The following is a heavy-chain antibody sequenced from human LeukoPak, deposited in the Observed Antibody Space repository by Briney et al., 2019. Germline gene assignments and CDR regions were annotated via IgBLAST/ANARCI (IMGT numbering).Heavy chain of an antibody. V-gene: IGHV3-33*01. J-gene: IGHJ6*02. CDR1: GFTFSSYG. CDR3: ARDGVRKLGSVYNYYGMDV. CDR2: IWYDGSNK. Sequence: PGGSLRLSCAASGFTFSSYGMHWVRQAPGKGLEWVADIWYDGSNKYYADSVKGRFTISRDNSKNTLYLLTNRLRAEDTAVYYCARDGVRKLGSVYNYYGMDVWGQGTTVTVSS. D-gene: IGHD7-27*01.